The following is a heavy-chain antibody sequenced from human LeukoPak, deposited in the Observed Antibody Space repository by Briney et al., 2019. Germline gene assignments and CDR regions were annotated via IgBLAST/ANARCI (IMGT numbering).Heavy chain of an antibody. CDR2: ISASGGST. D-gene: IGHD4-11*01. Sequence: GGSLRLSCAASGFTFSSSAMSWVRQVPGKGLEWVSGISASGGSTNYADSVRGRFTISRDNSKNTAYLQMNSLRVEDTALYYCARSVPDYTRFDFWGQGALVTVSS. J-gene: IGHJ4*02. CDR3: ARSVPDYTRFDF. V-gene: IGHV3-23*01. CDR1: GFTFSSSA.